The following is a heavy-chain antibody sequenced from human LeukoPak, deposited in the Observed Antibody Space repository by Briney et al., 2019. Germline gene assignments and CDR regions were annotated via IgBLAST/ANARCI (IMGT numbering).Heavy chain of an antibody. V-gene: IGHV1-18*01. CDR3: ARSPSRPRVTYYGMDV. CDR2: ISAYNGNT. D-gene: IGHD6-25*01. CDR1: GYTFTSYG. Sequence: GASVKVSCKASGYTFTSYGISWVRQAPGQGLEWMGWISAYNGNTNYAQKLQGRVTMTTDTSTSTAYMELRSLRSDDTAVYYCARSPSRPRVTYYGMDVWGQGTTVTVSS. J-gene: IGHJ6*02.